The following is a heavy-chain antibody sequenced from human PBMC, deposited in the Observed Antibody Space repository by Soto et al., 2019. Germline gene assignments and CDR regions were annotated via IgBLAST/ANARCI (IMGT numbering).Heavy chain of an antibody. Sequence: QVQLVESGGGVVQPGRSLRLSCAASGFTFSSYGMHWVRQAPGKGLEWVAVIWYDGSNKYYADSVKGRFTISRDNSKNTLYLQMNSLRAEDTAVYYCASLDPETGYFDYWGQGTLVTVSS. CDR1: GFTFSSYG. CDR2: IWYDGSNK. V-gene: IGHV3-33*01. J-gene: IGHJ4*02. CDR3: ASLDPETGYFDY. D-gene: IGHD1-1*01.